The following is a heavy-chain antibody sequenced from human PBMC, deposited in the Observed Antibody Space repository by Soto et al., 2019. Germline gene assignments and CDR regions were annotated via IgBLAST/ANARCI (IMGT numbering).Heavy chain of an antibody. CDR2: ISSSSSTI. CDR1: GFTFSSYS. CDR3: ASSGLRFLEWFAFDY. Sequence: TGGSLTLSCAASGFTFSSYSMNWVRQAPGKGLEWVSYISSSSSTIYYADSVKGRFTISRDNAKNSLYLQMNGLRDEDTAVYYCASSGLRFLEWFAFDYWGQGTLVTVSS. D-gene: IGHD3-3*01. J-gene: IGHJ4*02. V-gene: IGHV3-48*02.